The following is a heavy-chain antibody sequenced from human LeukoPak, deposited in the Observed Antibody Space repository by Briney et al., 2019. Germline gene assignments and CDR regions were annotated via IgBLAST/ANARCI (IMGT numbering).Heavy chain of an antibody. V-gene: IGHV3-23*01. Sequence: PGGSLRLSCAASGFTFSSYGMSWVRQAPGKGLEWVSAISGSGGSTYYADSVKGRFTISRDNSKNTLYLQMNSLRAEDTAVYYCAKRLGSSNGWPFDYWGQGTLVTVSS. J-gene: IGHJ4*02. CDR2: ISGSGGST. D-gene: IGHD6-19*01. CDR1: GFTFSSYG. CDR3: AKRLGSSNGWPFDY.